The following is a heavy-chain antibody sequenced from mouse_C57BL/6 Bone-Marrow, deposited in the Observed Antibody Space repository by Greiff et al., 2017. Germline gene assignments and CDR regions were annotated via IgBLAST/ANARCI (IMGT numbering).Heavy chain of an antibody. V-gene: IGHV2-9-1*01. D-gene: IGHD2-4*01. CDR2: IWTGGGT. J-gene: IGHJ3*01. Sequence: VKVIESGPGLVAPSQSLSITCTVSGFSLTSYAISWVRQPPEKGLEWLGVIWTGGGTNYNSALKSRLSISKDNSKCQVFLKMNSLQTSDTARYYCASIGIYYDYGAWFAYWGQGTLVTV. CDR1: GFSLTSYA. CDR3: ASIGIYYDYGAWFAY.